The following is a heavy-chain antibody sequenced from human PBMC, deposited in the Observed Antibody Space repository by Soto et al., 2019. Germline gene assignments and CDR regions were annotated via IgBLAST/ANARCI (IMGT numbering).Heavy chain of an antibody. V-gene: IGHV3-30-3*01. CDR1: GFTFSSYA. J-gene: IGHJ4*02. CDR3: ARGADGSGSYYNIMYYFDY. CDR2: ISYDGSNK. D-gene: IGHD3-10*01. Sequence: GGSLRLSCAASGFTFSSYAMHWVRQAPGKGLEWVAVISYDGSNKYYADSVKGRFTISRDNSKNTLYLQMNSLRAEDTAVYYCARGADGSGSYYNIMYYFDYWGQGTLVTVSS.